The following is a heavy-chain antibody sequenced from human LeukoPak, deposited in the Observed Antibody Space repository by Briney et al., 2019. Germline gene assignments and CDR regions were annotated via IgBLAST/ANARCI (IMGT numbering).Heavy chain of an antibody. J-gene: IGHJ4*02. CDR2: INNNSRHI. V-gene: IGHV3-21*01. CDR1: GFNFSYYS. Sequence: GGSLRLSCAASGFNFSYYSKNWIRQAPGKGLEWVSSINNNSRHIYYADSVKGRFTISRDNAKNSLYLQISSLRAEDTAVYYCGFGYWGQGTLVTVSS. CDR3: GFGY.